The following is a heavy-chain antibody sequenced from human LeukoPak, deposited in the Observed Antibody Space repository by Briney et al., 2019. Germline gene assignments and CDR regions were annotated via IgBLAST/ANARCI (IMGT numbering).Heavy chain of an antibody. V-gene: IGHV4-59*12. D-gene: IGHD3-10*01. Sequence: TSETLSLTCSVSDDSITMYYWTWIRQPPGKGLEWIGYVDHTGSTNFNPSLNGRVSISRDTSKNLFSLRLRSVTAADTAVYYCARDKRGYGSGSYSGVDYWGQGTLVTVSS. CDR2: VDHTGST. CDR1: DDSITMYY. J-gene: IGHJ4*02. CDR3: ARDKRGYGSGSYSGVDY.